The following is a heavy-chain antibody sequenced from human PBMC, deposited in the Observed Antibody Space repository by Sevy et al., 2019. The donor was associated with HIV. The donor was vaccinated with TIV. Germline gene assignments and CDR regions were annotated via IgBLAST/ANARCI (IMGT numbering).Heavy chain of an antibody. J-gene: IGHJ4*02. CDR1: GFTFSKYS. Sequence: GGSLRLSCAASGFTFSKYSMSWVRQPPGKGLEWVSTLSFGCGEINYADSVRGRFTISRDNSKSSVYLQMNNLRPEDKAVYYCAREGVTKPHDYGGQGTLVTVSA. CDR3: AREGVTKPHDY. CDR2: LSFGCGEI. V-gene: IGHV3-23*01. D-gene: IGHD3-3*01.